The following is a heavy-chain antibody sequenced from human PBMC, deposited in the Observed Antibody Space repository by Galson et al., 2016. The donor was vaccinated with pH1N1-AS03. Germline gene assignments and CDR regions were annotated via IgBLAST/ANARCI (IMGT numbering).Heavy chain of an antibody. D-gene: IGHD3-22*01. CDR2: ISNSGTTV. V-gene: IGHV3-48*03. CDR3: ARDPTYATSGYYYPHFDS. CDR1: GFTFSNYE. J-gene: IGHJ5*01. Sequence: SLRLSCAASGFTFSNYEMNWVRQAPGKGLEWVSYISNSGTTVHYADSVKGRFTISRDNAKNSLYLQLSSLRAEDTAVYSCARDPTYATSGYYYPHFDSWGQGTLVAASS.